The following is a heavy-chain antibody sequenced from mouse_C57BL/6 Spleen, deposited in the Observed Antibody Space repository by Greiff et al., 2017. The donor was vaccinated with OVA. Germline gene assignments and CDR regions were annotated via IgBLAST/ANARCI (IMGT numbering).Heavy chain of an antibody. V-gene: IGHV3-6*01. J-gene: IGHJ1*03. CDR2: ISYDGSN. CDR1: GYSITSGYY. CDR3: AREGDYYGNFDV. Sequence: EVQVVESGPGLVKPSQSLSLTCSVTGYSITSGYYWNWIRQFPGNKLEWMGYISYDGSNNYNPSLKNRISITRDTSKNQFFLKLNSVTTEDTATYYCAREGDYYGNFDVWGTGTTVTVSS. D-gene: IGHD1-1*01.